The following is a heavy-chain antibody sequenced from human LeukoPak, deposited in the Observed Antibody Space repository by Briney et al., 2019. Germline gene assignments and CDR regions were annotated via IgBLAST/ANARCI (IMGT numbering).Heavy chain of an antibody. J-gene: IGHJ4*02. Sequence: GGSLRLSCAASGFTFSNYAMSSVRQAPGKGLEWVSVITGSGGNTYYADSVKGRFTISRDNSKNPVFLQMNSLRAEDTAVYYCAKWGDYDVLTGYYVSDYWGQGALVTVSS. CDR3: AKWGDYDVLTGYYVSDY. CDR1: GFTFSNYA. D-gene: IGHD3-9*01. V-gene: IGHV3-23*01. CDR2: ITGSGGNT.